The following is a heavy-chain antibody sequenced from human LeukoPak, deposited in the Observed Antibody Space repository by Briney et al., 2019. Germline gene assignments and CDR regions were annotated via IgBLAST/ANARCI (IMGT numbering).Heavy chain of an antibody. D-gene: IGHD5-24*01. CDR3: ARGRLEMAGQKDDSFDI. J-gene: IGHJ3*02. V-gene: IGHV1-18*01. CDR1: GYTFTSYG. Sequence: GASVKLSCKASGYTFTSYGITWVRQAPGQGLEWMGWIRPYNDNINYALKVQRRVTMTTDTSTNTAYMELRRMRSDDTAVYCCARGRLEMAGQKDDSFDIWGEGTMVTVSS. CDR2: IRPYNDNI.